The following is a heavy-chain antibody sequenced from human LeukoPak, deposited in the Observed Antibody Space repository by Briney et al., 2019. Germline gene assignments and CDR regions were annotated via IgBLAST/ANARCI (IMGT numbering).Heavy chain of an antibody. J-gene: IGHJ3*02. CDR2: IYYSGST. V-gene: IGHV4-59*01. Sequence: SETLSLTCTVPGGSISSYYWSWIRQPPGKGLEWIGYIYYSGSTNYNPSLKSRVTISVDTSKNQFSLKLSSVTAADTAVYYCARHHPIYSSSWPDAFDIWGQGTMVTVSS. CDR1: GGSISSYY. D-gene: IGHD6-13*01. CDR3: ARHHPIYSSSWPDAFDI.